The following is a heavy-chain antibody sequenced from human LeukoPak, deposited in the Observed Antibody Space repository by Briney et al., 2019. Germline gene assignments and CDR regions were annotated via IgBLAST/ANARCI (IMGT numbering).Heavy chain of an antibody. CDR1: GYTFTSYY. CDR2: INPSGGST. J-gene: IGHJ4*02. D-gene: IGHD3-3*01. Sequence: ASVKVSCKASGYTFTSYYMHWVRQPPGQGLEWMGIINPSGGSTSYAQKFQGRVTMTRDMSTSTVYMELSSLRSEDTAVYYCARDYDFWSGYYTGVFDNWGQGTLVTVSS. V-gene: IGHV1-46*01. CDR3: ARDYDFWSGYYTGVFDN.